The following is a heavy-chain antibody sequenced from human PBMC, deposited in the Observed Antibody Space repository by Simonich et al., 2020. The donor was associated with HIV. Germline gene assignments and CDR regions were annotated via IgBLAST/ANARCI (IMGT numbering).Heavy chain of an antibody. Sequence: QVQLQQWGAGLLKPSETLSLTCAVYGGSFSGYYWGWIRQPPGKGLGWFGRIHYSGDPSHNPSPQRRVTISVDTSKNQFSLKLSSVTAADTAVYYCARLKVVGTTNVLYYFDYWGQGTLVTVSS. CDR2: IHYSGDP. CDR1: GGSFSGYY. CDR3: ARLKVVGTTNVLYYFDY. V-gene: IGHV4-34*01. D-gene: IGHD1-26*01. J-gene: IGHJ4*02.